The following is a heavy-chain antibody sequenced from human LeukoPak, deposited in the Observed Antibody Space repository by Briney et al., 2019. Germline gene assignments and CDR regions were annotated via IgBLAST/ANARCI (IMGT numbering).Heavy chain of an antibody. CDR1: GGSITGGGYS. CDR3: ARSAFAEGYFDL. CDR2: FYHGGST. V-gene: IGHV4-30-2*01. J-gene: IGHJ2*01. Sequence: KPSETLSLTCTVSGGSITGGGYSWSWIRQAPGKGLEWIGYFYHGGSTSYNPSLRSRVTISVDRSKNQFSLKLTSVTAADTAVYYCARSAFAEGYFDLWGRGTLVTASS.